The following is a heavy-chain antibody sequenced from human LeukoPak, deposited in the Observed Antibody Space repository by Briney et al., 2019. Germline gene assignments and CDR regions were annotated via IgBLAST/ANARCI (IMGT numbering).Heavy chain of an antibody. V-gene: IGHV3-23*01. Sequence: GGSLRLSCAASGFTFSKYGMSWVRQAPGKGPEWVSAISGSADNTYYADSVKGRFTISRDNSKDTLYLQMNSLRAEDTAVYYCAKDTGSGYDYFSYYFDYWGQGTLVTVSS. J-gene: IGHJ4*02. CDR1: GFTFSKYG. CDR2: ISGSADNT. D-gene: IGHD5-12*01. CDR3: AKDTGSGYDYFSYYFDY.